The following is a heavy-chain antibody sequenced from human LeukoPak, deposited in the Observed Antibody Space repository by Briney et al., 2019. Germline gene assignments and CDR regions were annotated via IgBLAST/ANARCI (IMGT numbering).Heavy chain of an antibody. Sequence: GGSLRLSCTASGFTFSSYAMSWVRQAPGKGLEWVSAISSNGGSTYYADSVKGRFTISRDNSKNTLYLQMNSLRAEDTAVYYCARDPNKAWFDYWGQGTLVTVSS. CDR3: ARDPNKAWFDY. D-gene: IGHD2/OR15-2a*01. CDR1: GFTFSSYA. CDR2: ISSNGGST. V-gene: IGHV3-23*01. J-gene: IGHJ4*02.